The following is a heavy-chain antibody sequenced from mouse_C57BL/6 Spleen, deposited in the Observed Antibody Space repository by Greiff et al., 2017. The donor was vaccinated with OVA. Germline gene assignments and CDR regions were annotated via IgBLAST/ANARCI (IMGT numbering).Heavy chain of an antibody. D-gene: IGHD1-1*01. CDR2: ISSGGSYT. CDR3: ARQGTTENYAMDY. J-gene: IGHJ4*01. V-gene: IGHV5-6*01. CDR1: GFTFSSYG. Sequence: EVKLMESGGDLVKPGGSLKLSCAASGFTFSSYGMSWVRQTPDKRLEWVATISSGGSYTYYPDSVKGRFTISRDNAKNTLYLQMSSLKSEDTAMYYCARQGTTENYAMDYWGQGTSVTVSS.